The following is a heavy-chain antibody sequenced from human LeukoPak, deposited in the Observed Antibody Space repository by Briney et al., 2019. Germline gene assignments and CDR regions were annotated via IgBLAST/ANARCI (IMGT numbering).Heavy chain of an antibody. J-gene: IGHJ4*02. D-gene: IGHD4/OR15-4a*01. CDR3: ARDSDYGLN. Sequence: SETLSLTCTVSGYSINSGYYWGWIRQPPGKGLEWIGSIYHSGSTYYNPSLKSRVTILVDTSKNQFSLKLSSVTAADTAVYYCARDSDYGLNWGQGTLVTVSS. CDR1: GYSINSGYY. V-gene: IGHV4-38-2*02. CDR2: IYHSGST.